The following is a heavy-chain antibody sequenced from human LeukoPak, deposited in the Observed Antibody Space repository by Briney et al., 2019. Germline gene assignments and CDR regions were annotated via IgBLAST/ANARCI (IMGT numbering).Heavy chain of an antibody. J-gene: IGHJ4*02. D-gene: IGHD3-10*01. CDR1: GYSFTSYY. CDR3: ARSPGGWFGELYFDY. Sequence: GESLKISCKASGYSFTSYYIGWVRQMPGKGLEWMGIIYPGDSDTRYSPSFQGQVTISADKSISTAYLQWSSLKASDTAMYYCARSPGGWFGELYFDYWGQGTPVTVSS. V-gene: IGHV5-51*01. CDR2: IYPGDSDT.